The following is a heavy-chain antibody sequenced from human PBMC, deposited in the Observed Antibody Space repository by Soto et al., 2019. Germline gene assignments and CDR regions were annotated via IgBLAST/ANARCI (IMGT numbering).Heavy chain of an antibody. CDR3: AKGVGSYYFDY. D-gene: IGHD1-26*01. V-gene: IGHV3-30-3*01. CDR2: ITYDGNNK. CDR1: GFTSSRYP. J-gene: IGHJ4*02. Sequence: QVQLVESGGGVVQPGRSLRLSCAASGFTSSRYPMYWVRQAPGKGLEWVAVITYDGNNKYYADSVKGRFTISRDNAKNTLSLQMNNLRPEDTAVYYCAKGVGSYYFDYWGQGTLVTVSS.